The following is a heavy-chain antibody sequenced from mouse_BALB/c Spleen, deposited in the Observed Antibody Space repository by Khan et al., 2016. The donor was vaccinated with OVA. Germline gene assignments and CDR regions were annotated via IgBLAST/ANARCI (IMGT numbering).Heavy chain of an antibody. J-gene: IGHJ3*01. CDR1: GYTFTNYW. CDR2: IFPGTGTT. D-gene: IGHD2-1*01. V-gene: IGHV1S132*01. CDR3: ARGYFGNYEFAY. Sequence: QVQLQQSEAELVKPGASVKLSCKTSGYTFTNYWIQWIKQRPGQGLEWIGEIFPGTGTTYYNENFKGKATLTIDTSSTTAYMQLSRLTSEDSAVDFCARGYFGNYEFAYWGQGTLVTVSA.